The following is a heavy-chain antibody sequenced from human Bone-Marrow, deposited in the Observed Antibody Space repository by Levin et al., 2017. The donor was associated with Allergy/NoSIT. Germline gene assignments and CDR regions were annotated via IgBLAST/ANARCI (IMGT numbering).Heavy chain of an antibody. CDR1: GFTFSSYA. J-gene: IGHJ4*02. V-gene: IGHV3-33*01. Sequence: PGGSLRLSCVASGFTFSSYAMHWVREAPGKGLEWVAVIWHDGSYEYYGESVRGRFTISRDNSKNTLYLQMNSLRAEDTAVYYCARTVDIVAPSGYRYGYFDYWGQGILVTVSS. CDR3: ARTVDIVAPSGYRYGYFDY. D-gene: IGHD5-12*01. CDR2: IWHDGSYE.